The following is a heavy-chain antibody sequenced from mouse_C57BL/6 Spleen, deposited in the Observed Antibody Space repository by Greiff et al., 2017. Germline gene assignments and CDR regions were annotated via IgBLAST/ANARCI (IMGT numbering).Heavy chain of an antibody. CDR2: IYPGDGDT. Sequence: QVQLKESGAELMKPGASVKISCKASGYAFSSSWMNWVKQRPGKGLEWIGRIYPGDGDTNYNGKFKGKATLTADKSSSTAYMQLSSLTSEDSVVYFCARDDPDYYAMDYWGQGTSVTVSS. V-gene: IGHV1-82*01. J-gene: IGHJ4*01. D-gene: IGHD2-3*01. CDR1: GYAFSSSW. CDR3: ARDDPDYYAMDY.